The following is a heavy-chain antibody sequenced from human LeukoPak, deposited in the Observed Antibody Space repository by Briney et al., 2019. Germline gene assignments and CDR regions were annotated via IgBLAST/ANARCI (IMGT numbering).Heavy chain of an antibody. D-gene: IGHD5-12*01. Sequence: GGSLRLSCAASGFTVGSNYMSWVRQAPGKGLEWVSVIYSGGSTYYADSVEGRFTISRDNSKNTLYLQMNSLRAEDTAVYYCARDPRTGGYDSFWGQGTLVTVSS. V-gene: IGHV3-53*01. CDR3: ARDPRTGGYDSF. CDR2: IYSGGST. J-gene: IGHJ4*02. CDR1: GFTVGSNY.